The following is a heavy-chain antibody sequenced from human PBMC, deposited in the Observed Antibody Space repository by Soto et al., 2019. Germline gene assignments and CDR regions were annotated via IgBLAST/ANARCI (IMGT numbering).Heavy chain of an antibody. CDR2: IYWNDDK. D-gene: IGHD4-17*01. V-gene: IGHV2-5*01. J-gene: IGHJ5*02. Sequence: QITLKESGPTLVKPTQTLTLTCTFSGFSLSTGGLGVGWIRQPPGKALEWLALIYWNDDKRNNPSLKSRLTIPKDTPKNQVDLTRPKMDPGDTPTYSWAQRAYGDYRRDNWSAPWGQGPLVTAPS. CDR3: AQRAYGDYRRDNWSAP. CDR1: GFSLSTGGLG.